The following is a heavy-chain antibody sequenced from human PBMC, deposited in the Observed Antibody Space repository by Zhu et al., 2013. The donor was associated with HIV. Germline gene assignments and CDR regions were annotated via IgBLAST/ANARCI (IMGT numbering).Heavy chain of an antibody. D-gene: IGHD3-10*01. CDR3: ARVILEYGRTDY. CDR1: GYTFDNYG. J-gene: IGHJ4*02. Sequence: QVQLVQSGTEVKKPGASVKVSCKASGYTFDNYGISWARQAPGQGLEWMGWISAYKGNTNFAQKFQGRVTLTTDTSTNTGYMELRNLRSDDTAVYYCARVILEYGRTDYWGQGTLVTVSS. CDR2: ISAYKGNT. V-gene: IGHV1-18*01.